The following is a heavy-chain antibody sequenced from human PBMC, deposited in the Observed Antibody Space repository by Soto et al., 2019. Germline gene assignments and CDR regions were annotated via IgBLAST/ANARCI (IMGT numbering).Heavy chain of an antibody. CDR1: GYTFTGYA. D-gene: IGHD2-2*01. CDR2: INGGNGDT. J-gene: IGHJ4*02. Sequence: QVQLVQSGAEVKNPGASVKVSCKASGYTFTGYAIHWVRQAPGQRLEWMGWINGGNGDTKYSQKFQGRVTISRDTSASTAYRELTSLGSEDTAVYHCARGYCSSTSCQYYFDFWGQGTLVTVSS. V-gene: IGHV1-3*01. CDR3: ARGYCSSTSCQYYFDF.